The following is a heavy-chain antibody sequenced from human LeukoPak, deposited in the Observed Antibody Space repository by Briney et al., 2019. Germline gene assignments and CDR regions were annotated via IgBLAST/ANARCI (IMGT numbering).Heavy chain of an antibody. J-gene: IGHJ4*02. CDR3: ARSNQADDY. CDR1: GFTFSSYW. CDR2: INPGGSSI. V-gene: IGHV3-74*01. Sequence: PGGSLRLSCAASGFTFSSYWMHWVRQVPGKGLVWVARINPGGSSITYADSVKGRFTISRDNAKNTLYLQMDSLRAEDTGVYYFARSNQADDYWGQGTLVTVCS. D-gene: IGHD1-14*01.